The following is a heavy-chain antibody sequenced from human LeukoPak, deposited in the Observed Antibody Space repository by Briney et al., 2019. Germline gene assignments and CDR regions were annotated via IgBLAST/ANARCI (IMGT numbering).Heavy chain of an antibody. CDR3: ARDPDPFCSGGSCAGGDWFDP. D-gene: IGHD2-15*01. CDR1: GYTLTELS. Sequence: ASVKVSCKVSGYTLTELSMHWVRQAPGKGLEWMGGFDPEDGETIYAQKLQGRVTMTTDTSTSTAYMELRSLRSDDTAVYYCARDPDPFCSGGSCAGGDWFDPWGQGTLATVSS. V-gene: IGHV1-24*01. CDR2: FDPEDGET. J-gene: IGHJ5*02.